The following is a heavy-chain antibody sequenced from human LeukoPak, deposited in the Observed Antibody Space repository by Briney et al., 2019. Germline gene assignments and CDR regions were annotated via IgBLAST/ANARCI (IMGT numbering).Heavy chain of an antibody. D-gene: IGHD6-6*01. CDR2: IIPIFGTA. Sequence: SVKVSCKASGGTFSSYAISWVRQAPGQGLEWMGGIIPIFGTADYAQKFQGRVTITTDESTSTAYMELSSLRSEDTAVYYCARGGIAARWFDPWGQGTLVTVSS. CDR3: ARGGIAARWFDP. J-gene: IGHJ5*02. CDR1: GGTFSSYA. V-gene: IGHV1-69*05.